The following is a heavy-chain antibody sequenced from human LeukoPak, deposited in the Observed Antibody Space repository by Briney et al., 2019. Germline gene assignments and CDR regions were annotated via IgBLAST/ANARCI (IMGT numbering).Heavy chain of an antibody. CDR1: GYTFIDHY. Sequence: ASVKVSCKASGYTFIDHYMHWVRQAPGQGLEWMGWINPNSGGTKYAQKFQGRVTMTRDTSISTAYMELSRLRSDGTAVYYCAGSIAAAGTGWFDPWGQGTLVTVSS. V-gene: IGHV1-2*02. CDR3: AGSIAAAGTGWFDP. CDR2: INPNSGGT. J-gene: IGHJ5*02. D-gene: IGHD6-13*01.